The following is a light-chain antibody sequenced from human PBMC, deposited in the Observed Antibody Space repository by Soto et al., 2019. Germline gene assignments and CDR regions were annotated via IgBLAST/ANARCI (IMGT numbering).Light chain of an antibody. CDR1: SADVGTSNF. V-gene: IGLV2-14*03. J-gene: IGLJ1*01. CDR3: TSYRRGPLYV. Sequence: QSVLTQPASVSGSPGQSITISCTGISADVGTSNFVSWYQHHPGKAPRLILYDVANRPSGVSNRFSGSKSGDTASLTISGLQVDDEADYYCTSYRRGPLYVFGTGTKVTAL. CDR2: DVA.